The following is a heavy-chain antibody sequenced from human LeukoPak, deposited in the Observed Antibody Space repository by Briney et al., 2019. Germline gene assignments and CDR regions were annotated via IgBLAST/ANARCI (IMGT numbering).Heavy chain of an antibody. CDR1: GGSISSYN. J-gene: IGHJ5*02. V-gene: IGHV4-4*07. D-gene: IGHD6-19*01. CDR3: ARDYPIEVAVVAWFDP. Sequence: PSETLSLTCTVSGGSISSYNWSWIRQSPGKGLEWIGRIYTSGSTNYNPSLRSRVTISVDKSKNQFSLKLSSVTAADTAVYYCARDYPIEVAVVAWFDPWGQGTLVTVSS. CDR2: IYTSGST.